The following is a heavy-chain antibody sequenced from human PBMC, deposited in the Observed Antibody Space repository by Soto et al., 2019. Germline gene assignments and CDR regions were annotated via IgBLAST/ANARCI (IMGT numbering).Heavy chain of an antibody. CDR2: IIPIFDKA. Sequence: QVQLVQSGAEVKKPGSSVKVSCKGSGATFTSYGVIWVRQAPGQGLEWMGAIIPIFDKANYARKFQARLTNTADKSTSTAFMELRSLRSEDTAVYYCARAGIYSDYFTGAQDPWGQGTRVTVPS. J-gene: IGHJ5*02. CDR3: ARAGIYSDYFTGAQDP. V-gene: IGHV1-69*06. D-gene: IGHD4-17*01. CDR1: GATFTSYG.